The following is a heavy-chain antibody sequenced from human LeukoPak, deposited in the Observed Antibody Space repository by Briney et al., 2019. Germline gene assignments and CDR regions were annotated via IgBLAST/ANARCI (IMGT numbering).Heavy chain of an antibody. CDR2: IHYGGST. CDR3: ASQSKYYDILTGYSPGWFDP. CDR1: GGSISVSSYY. D-gene: IGHD3-9*01. Sequence: SETLSLTCIVSGGSISVSSYYWGWIPQPPGKGLEWIGSIHYGGSTHYNPSLKSRVTISVDTSKNQFSLKLSSVTAADTAVYYCASQSKYYDILTGYSPGWFDPWGQGTLVTVSS. J-gene: IGHJ5*02. V-gene: IGHV4-39*01.